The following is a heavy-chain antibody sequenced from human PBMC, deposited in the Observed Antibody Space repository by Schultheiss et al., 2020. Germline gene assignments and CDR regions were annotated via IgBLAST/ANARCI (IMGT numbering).Heavy chain of an antibody. Sequence: GGSLRLSCAASGFNFNNHWMHWVRQAPGKGLMWVSRIKSDGTGITYADFAKGRFTISRDNAKNTLFLQMNSLRVEDTAVYYCARVGFTWGDAYAMDVWDQGTTVTVS. J-gene: IGHJ6*02. D-gene: IGHD7-27*01. CDR2: IKSDGTGI. V-gene: IGHV3-74*01. CDR1: GFNFNNHW. CDR3: ARVGFTWGDAYAMDV.